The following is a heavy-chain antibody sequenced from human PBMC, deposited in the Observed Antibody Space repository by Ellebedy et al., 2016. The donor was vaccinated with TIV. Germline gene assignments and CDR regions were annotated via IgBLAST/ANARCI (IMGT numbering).Heavy chain of an antibody. CDR2: IYHSGKT. CDR3: ARVRNYYDSSGYYWPYKGFDP. D-gene: IGHD3-22*01. J-gene: IGHJ5*02. V-gene: IGHV4-30-2*01. CDR1: GDSISSGGYS. Sequence: SETLSLTXAVSGDSISSGGYSWSWIRQPPGKGLEWIGYIYHSGKTYYNPSLKSRVTISVDRPKNQFSVRLNSVTAADTAVYYCARVRNYYDSSGYYWPYKGFDPWGQGTLVTVSS.